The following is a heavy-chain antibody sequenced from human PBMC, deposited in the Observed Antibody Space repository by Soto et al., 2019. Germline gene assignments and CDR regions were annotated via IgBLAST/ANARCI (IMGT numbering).Heavy chain of an antibody. V-gene: IGHV3-21*01. CDR1: GFTFSSYS. Sequence: EVQLVESGGGLVKPGGSLRLSCAASGFTFSSYSMNWVRQAPGKGLEWVSSISSSSGYIYYADSLKGRFTISRDNAKNSLYLQMNSLRAEDTAVYYCARDGISAGTYYHSYMDVWGKGTTVTVSS. CDR3: ARDGISAGTYYHSYMDV. J-gene: IGHJ6*03. D-gene: IGHD6-13*01. CDR2: ISSSSGYI.